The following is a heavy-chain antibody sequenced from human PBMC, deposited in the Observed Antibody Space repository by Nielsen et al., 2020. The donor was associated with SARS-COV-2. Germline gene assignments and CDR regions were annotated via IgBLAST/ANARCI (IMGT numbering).Heavy chain of an antibody. CDR1: GFTFSTYW. D-gene: IGHD6-19*01. CDR3: AKGVSSSGWYYFDY. Sequence: SLKISCAASGFTFSTYWMSWVRQAPGKVLEWVAHIKQDVSEEYYVDSVKGRFTISRDNSKNSLYLQMSSLRNEDTALYYCAKGVSSSGWYYFDYWGQGALVTVSS. CDR2: IKQDVSEE. J-gene: IGHJ4*02. V-gene: IGHV3-7*03.